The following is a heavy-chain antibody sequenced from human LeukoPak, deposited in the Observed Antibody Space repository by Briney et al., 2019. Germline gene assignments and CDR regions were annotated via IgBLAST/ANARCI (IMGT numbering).Heavy chain of an antibody. CDR1: GFTFSSYA. CDR2: ISGSGGST. J-gene: IGHJ3*02. D-gene: IGHD3-16*01. V-gene: IGHV3-23*01. Sequence: GGSLRLSCAASGFTFSSYAMSWVRQAPGKGLEWVSAISGSGGSTYYADSVKGRFTISRDNSKNTLFLQMNSLRAEDTAVYYCARDDALGDNALDIWGQGTMVTVSS. CDR3: ARDDALGDNALDI.